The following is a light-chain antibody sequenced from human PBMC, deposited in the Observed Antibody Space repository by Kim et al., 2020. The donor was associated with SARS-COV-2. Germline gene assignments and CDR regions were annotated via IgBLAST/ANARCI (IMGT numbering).Light chain of an antibody. CDR3: QHYYKWAPWT. CDR2: DAS. V-gene: IGKV3-15*01. Sequence: SPGDIVTHSSRASKNSENSLAWYQQKPGQPPRLLIYDASSRATDSPARFSGSGFGTDFSLTISSLQSEDVGTYYCQHYYKWAPWTFGRGTKVDIK. J-gene: IGKJ1*01. CDR1: KNSENS.